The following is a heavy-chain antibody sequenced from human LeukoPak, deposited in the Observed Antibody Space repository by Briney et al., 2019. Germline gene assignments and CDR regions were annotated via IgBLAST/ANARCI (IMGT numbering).Heavy chain of an antibody. D-gene: IGHD6-25*01. J-gene: IGHJ4*02. Sequence: PGGSLRLSCAASGFIFSNYAMSWVRQAPGKGLAWVSAIDSTGAYTWYADSVKGRFTISKDSSKTILYLQMNSLRAEDAAVYFCAKGSAAGRPYYFDYWGQGTLVTVSS. V-gene: IGHV3-23*01. CDR1: GFIFSNYA. CDR2: IDSTGAYT. CDR3: AKGSAAGRPYYFDY.